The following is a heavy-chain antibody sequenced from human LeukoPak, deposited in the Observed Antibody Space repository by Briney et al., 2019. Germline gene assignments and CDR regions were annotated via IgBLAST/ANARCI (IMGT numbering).Heavy chain of an antibody. D-gene: IGHD4-17*01. V-gene: IGHV4-34*01. J-gene: IGHJ5*02. CDR2: INHSGST. Sequence: SETLSLTCAVYGGSFSTYYWSWIRQPPGKGLEWIGEINHSGSTNYNPSLKSRVTTSVDTSKNQFSLKLSSVTAADTAVYYCATYGDYFRWFDPWGQGILVTVSS. CDR3: ATYGDYFRWFDP. CDR1: GGSFSTYY.